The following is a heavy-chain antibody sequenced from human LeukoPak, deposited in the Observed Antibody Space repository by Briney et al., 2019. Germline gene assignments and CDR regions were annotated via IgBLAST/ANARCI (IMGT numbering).Heavy chain of an antibody. V-gene: IGHV3-30*02. CDR1: GFTFSSYG. CDR2: IRYDGSNK. D-gene: IGHD3-10*01. J-gene: IGHJ4*02. CDR3: VKDYGSGSYFDY. Sequence: PGGSLRLSCAASGFTFSSYGMHWVRQAPRKGLEWVAFIRYDGSNKYYADSVKGRFTISRDNSKNTLYLQMNSLRAEDTAVYYCVKDYGSGSYFDYWGQGTLVTVSS.